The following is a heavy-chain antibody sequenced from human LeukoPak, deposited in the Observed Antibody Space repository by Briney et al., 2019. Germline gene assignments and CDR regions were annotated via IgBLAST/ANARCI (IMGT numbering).Heavy chain of an antibody. Sequence: SETLSLTCTVSGGSINSYYWSWIRQPPGKGLEWIGYIYYSGSTNYNPSLKSRVSISVDTSKNQFSLKLSSVTAADTAVYYCARHRSGIVGATPEFDNWGQGTLVTVSS. D-gene: IGHD1-26*01. CDR2: IYYSGST. J-gene: IGHJ4*02. CDR1: GGSINSYY. V-gene: IGHV4-59*08. CDR3: ARHRSGIVGATPEFDN.